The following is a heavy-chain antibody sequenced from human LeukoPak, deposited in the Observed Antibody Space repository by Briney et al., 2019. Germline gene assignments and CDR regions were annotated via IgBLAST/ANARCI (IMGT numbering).Heavy chain of an antibody. J-gene: IGHJ4*02. Sequence: GGSLSLSCAASGFTFISYGMHWVRQAPGKGLEWVAFIRYDGSNKYYADSVKGRFTISRDNSKNTLYLQMNSLRAEDTAVYYCAKHLPYYYGSGSYLFDYWGQGTLVTVSS. CDR2: IRYDGSNK. V-gene: IGHV3-30*02. CDR3: AKHLPYYYGSGSYLFDY. D-gene: IGHD3-10*01. CDR1: GFTFISYG.